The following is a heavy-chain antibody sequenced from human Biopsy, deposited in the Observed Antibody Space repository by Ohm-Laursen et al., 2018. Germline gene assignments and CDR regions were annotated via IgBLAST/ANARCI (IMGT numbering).Heavy chain of an antibody. CDR3: ARGRTGG. CDR2: INQDGSEK. J-gene: IGHJ4*02. Sequence: SLRLSCAASGFTFTRYWMSWVRQAPGKGLEWVANINQDGSEKYYVDSVKGRFTISRDNAKNSLYLQMNSLRAEDTAVYYCARGRTGGWGQGTLVTVSS. D-gene: IGHD1/OR15-1a*01. V-gene: IGHV3-7*01. CDR1: GFTFTRYW.